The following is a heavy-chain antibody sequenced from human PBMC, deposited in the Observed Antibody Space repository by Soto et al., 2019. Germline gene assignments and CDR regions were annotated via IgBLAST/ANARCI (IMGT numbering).Heavy chain of an antibody. D-gene: IGHD2-2*01. CDR1: GGTFTTYT. Sequence: ASVKVSCKASGGTFTTYTITWVRQAPGQGLEWMGWISAYNGNTNYAQKLQGRVTMTTDTSTSTAYMELSSLRSDDTAVYYCAREDRDRETGLVPAAIDGMDVWGQGTTVPVSS. J-gene: IGHJ6*02. V-gene: IGHV1-18*01. CDR2: ISAYNGNT. CDR3: AREDRDRETGLVPAAIDGMDV.